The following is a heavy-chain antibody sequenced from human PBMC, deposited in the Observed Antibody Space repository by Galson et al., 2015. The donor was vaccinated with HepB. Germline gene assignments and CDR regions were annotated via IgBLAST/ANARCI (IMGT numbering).Heavy chain of an antibody. CDR2: IDYSGST. CDR1: GGSVSSGSYY. Sequence: CTVSGGSVSSGSYYWSWIRQPPGKGLEWIGYIDYSGSTNYNPSLKSRVTISVDTSKSQFSLKLSSVTTADTAVYYCARVAWGFWSGYYTGYFDLWGRGTLVTVSS. V-gene: IGHV4-61*01. J-gene: IGHJ2*01. CDR3: ARVAWGFWSGYYTGYFDL. D-gene: IGHD3-3*01.